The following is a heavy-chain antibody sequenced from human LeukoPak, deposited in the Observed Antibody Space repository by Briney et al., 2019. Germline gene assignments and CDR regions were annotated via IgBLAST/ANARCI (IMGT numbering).Heavy chain of an antibody. Sequence: SETLSLTCTVSGGSLSSSGYYWGSIRQPPGKGLEWIASIYYSGSTYYNPSLKSRVTISVDTSKNQLSLKLSSLTAADTAVYYCARHEYSGSYYGLSWFDPWGQGTLVTVCS. J-gene: IGHJ5*02. CDR2: IYYSGST. V-gene: IGHV4-39*01. CDR1: GGSLSSSGYY. D-gene: IGHD1-26*01. CDR3: ARHEYSGSYYGLSWFDP.